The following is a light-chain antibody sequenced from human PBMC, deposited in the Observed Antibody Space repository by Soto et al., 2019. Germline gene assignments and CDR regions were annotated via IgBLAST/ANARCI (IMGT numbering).Light chain of an antibody. J-gene: IGKJ2*01. V-gene: IGKV2-28*01. CDR2: LGS. Sequence: DIVMTQSPLSLPVTPREPASISCRASQSLLHSNGYHYLDWYLQKPRQSPQLLIYLGSNRASGGPNRFSGSGSGTDFKLRRSRVEAEDVGFYYCIRALQTLAAFGQGTKLDIK. CDR1: QSLLHSNGYHY. CDR3: IRALQTLAA.